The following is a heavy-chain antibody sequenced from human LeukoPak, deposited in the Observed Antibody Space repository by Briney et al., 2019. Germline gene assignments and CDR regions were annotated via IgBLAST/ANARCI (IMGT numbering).Heavy chain of an antibody. CDR1: GYTFTGYY. D-gene: IGHD1-26*01. CDR2: INPNSGGT. V-gene: IGHV1-2*06. CDR3: ARARGGYPQPTNWFDP. J-gene: IGHJ5*02. Sequence: GASVKVSCKASGYTFTGYYMHWVRQAPGQGLEWMGRINPNSGGTNYAQKFQGRVTMTRDTSISTAYMELSRLRSDDTAVYYCARARGGYPQPTNWFDPWGQGTLVTVSS.